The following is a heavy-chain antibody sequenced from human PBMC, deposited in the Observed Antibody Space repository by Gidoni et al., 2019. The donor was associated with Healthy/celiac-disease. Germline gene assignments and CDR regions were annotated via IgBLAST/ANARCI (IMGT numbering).Heavy chain of an antibody. D-gene: IGHD6-19*01. CDR1: GFTFSSYG. J-gene: IGHJ4*02. Sequence: QVQLVESGGGVVQPGRSLRLSCAASGFTFSSYGMHWVRQAPGKGLEWVAVIWYDGSNKYYADSVKGRFTISRDNSKNTLYLQMNSLRAEDTAVYYCARDGGGWYYFDYWGQGTLVTVSS. CDR3: ARDGGGWYYFDY. V-gene: IGHV3-33*01. CDR2: IWYDGSNK.